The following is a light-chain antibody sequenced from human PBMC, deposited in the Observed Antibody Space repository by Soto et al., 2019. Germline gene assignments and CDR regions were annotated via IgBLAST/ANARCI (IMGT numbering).Light chain of an antibody. J-gene: IGKJ2*01. CDR1: QSVSSSY. Sequence: EIVLTQSPGTLSLSPGERATLSCRASQSVSSSYLAWYQQKPGQAPRLLIYVASSGATGIPDRFSGSGSGTDFTLTISRLEPEDFAVYYCQQYGSSPPYTFGQGTKLEIK. V-gene: IGKV3-20*01. CDR3: QQYGSSPPYT. CDR2: VAS.